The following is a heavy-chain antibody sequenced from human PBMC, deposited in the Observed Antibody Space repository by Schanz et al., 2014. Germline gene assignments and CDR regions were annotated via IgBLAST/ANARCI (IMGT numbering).Heavy chain of an antibody. Sequence: EVQLVESGGGLVKPGGSLRLSCAASGFTFSSYWMSWVRQAPGEGLEWVANIKQDGSEKYYVDFVKGRFTISRDNAKNSLYLQMNSLRAEDTAEYYCAKNWKGHHITGRPGWSDGMDVWGQGTTVTVSS. CDR3: AKNWKGHHITGRPGWSDGMDV. CDR1: GFTFSSYW. V-gene: IGHV3-7*03. D-gene: IGHD6-6*01. J-gene: IGHJ6*02. CDR2: IKQDGSEK.